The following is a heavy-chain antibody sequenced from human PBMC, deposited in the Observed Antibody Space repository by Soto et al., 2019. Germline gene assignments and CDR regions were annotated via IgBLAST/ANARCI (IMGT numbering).Heavy chain of an antibody. CDR1: GDMFRNSA. Sequence: QVLLMQSGAEVKRPGSSVKLSCKASGDMFRNSAFTWVRQAPGQGLEWMGVIVPLLRKVIAAQKFQGRVTFTADDSTSTLYLELSSLRSEDTAVYYCARARLSNGDPNIYFFYGLDVWGQGTTVTVSS. V-gene: IGHV1-69*01. CDR3: ARARLSNGDPNIYFFYGLDV. CDR2: IVPLLRKV. J-gene: IGHJ6*02. D-gene: IGHD6-6*01.